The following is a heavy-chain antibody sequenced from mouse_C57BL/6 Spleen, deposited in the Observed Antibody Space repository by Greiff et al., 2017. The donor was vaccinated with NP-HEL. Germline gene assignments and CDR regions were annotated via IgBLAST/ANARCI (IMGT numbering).Heavy chain of an antibody. D-gene: IGHD1-1*01. CDR3: ARWNYGSSYEAMDD. J-gene: IGHJ4*01. V-gene: IGHV1-80*01. CDR1: GYAFSSYW. Sequence: LVESGAELVKPGASVKISCKASGYAFSSYWMNWVKQRPGKGLEWIGQIYPGDGDTNYNGKFKGKATLTADKSSSTAYMQLSSLTSEDSAVYFCARWNYGSSYEAMDDWGQGTSVTVSS. CDR2: IYPGDGDT.